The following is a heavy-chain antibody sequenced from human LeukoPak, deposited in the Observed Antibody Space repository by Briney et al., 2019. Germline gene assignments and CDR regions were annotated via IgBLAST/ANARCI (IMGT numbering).Heavy chain of an antibody. J-gene: IGHJ4*02. Sequence: ASVKVSCKASGYTFTGYYMHWVRQAPGQGLEWMGRINPNSGGTNYAQEFQGRVTMTRDTSISTAYMELSRLRSDDTAVYYCAIYYGSGSYYRDWGQGTLITVSS. CDR3: AIYYGSGSYYRD. CDR2: INPNSGGT. D-gene: IGHD3-10*01. V-gene: IGHV1-2*06. CDR1: GYTFTGYY.